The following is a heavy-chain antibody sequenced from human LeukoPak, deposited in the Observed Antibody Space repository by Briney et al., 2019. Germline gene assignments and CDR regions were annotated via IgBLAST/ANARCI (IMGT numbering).Heavy chain of an antibody. CDR1: GYTFTSYG. J-gene: IGHJ6*02. CDR2: ISPYNGNT. CDR3: ARDPAFRSNYGMDV. D-gene: IGHD2/OR15-2a*01. Sequence: ASVKVSCKASGYTFTSYGISWVRQAPGQGLEWMGWISPYNGNTNYAQRLQGRVTLTTDTSTSTAYMELSSLRSEDTAVYYCARDPAFRSNYGMDVWGQGTTVTVSS. V-gene: IGHV1-18*01.